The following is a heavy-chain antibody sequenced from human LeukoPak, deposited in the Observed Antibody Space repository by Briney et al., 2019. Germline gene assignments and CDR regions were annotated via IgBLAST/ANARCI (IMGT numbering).Heavy chain of an antibody. Sequence: GGSLRLSCAASGFTLSSYAMSWVRQAPGKGLEWVSAISGSGGSTYYADSVKGRFTISRDNSKNTLYLQMNSLRAEDTAVYYCVGTNYDFWSGYYLPRFDYWGQGTLVTVSS. CDR3: VGTNYDFWSGYYLPRFDY. D-gene: IGHD3-3*01. J-gene: IGHJ4*02. V-gene: IGHV3-23*01. CDR1: GFTLSSYA. CDR2: ISGSGGST.